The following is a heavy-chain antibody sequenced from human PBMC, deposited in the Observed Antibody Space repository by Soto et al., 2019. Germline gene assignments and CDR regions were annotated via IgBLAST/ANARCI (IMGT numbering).Heavy chain of an antibody. CDR3: ARVGFWSGFWFDP. V-gene: IGHV4-59*01. Sequence: SETLSLTCTVSGGSISSYYWSWIRQPPGKGLEWIGYIYYSGSTNYNPSLKSRVTISVDTSKNQFSLKPSSVTAADTAVYYCARVGFWSGFWFDPWGQGTLVTVSS. D-gene: IGHD3-3*01. CDR1: GGSISSYY. CDR2: IYYSGST. J-gene: IGHJ5*02.